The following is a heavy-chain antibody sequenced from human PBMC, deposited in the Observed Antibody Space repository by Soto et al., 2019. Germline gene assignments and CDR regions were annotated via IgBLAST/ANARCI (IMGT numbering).Heavy chain of an antibody. Sequence: EVQLLESGGGLVQPGGSLRLSCAASGFTFSSYAMSWVRQAPGKGLEWVSAISGSGGSTYYADSVKGRFTISRDNSKNTLYLQLNSLRAEDTAVDYCAKDELWLVLGLGLRYFYYWGQGTLVTVSS. CDR3: AKDELWLVLGLGLRYFYY. CDR1: GFTFSSYA. J-gene: IGHJ4*02. D-gene: IGHD6-19*01. V-gene: IGHV3-23*01. CDR2: ISGSGGST.